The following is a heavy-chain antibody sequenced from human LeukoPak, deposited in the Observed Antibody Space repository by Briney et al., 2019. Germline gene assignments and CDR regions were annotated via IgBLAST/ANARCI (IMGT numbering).Heavy chain of an antibody. V-gene: IGHV4-39*07. CDR1: GGSISSSSYY. Sequence: PSETLSLTCTVSGGSISSSSYYWGGFPRPQGKGLDGFVFTLPGGGPDYSRSLKSRVTISLDTSKNQFSLMLSSVTAADTAVYFCARATQRYCSGTTCFPYWFDTWGQGTLATVSS. CDR2: TLPGGGP. D-gene: IGHD2-2*01. CDR3: ARATQRYCSGTTCFPYWFDT. J-gene: IGHJ5*02.